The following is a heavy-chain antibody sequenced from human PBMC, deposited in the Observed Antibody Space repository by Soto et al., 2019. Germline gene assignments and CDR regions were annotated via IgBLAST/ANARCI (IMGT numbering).Heavy chain of an antibody. CDR2: IVVGSGNT. CDR1: GFTFTSSA. V-gene: IGHV1-58*01. D-gene: IGHD3-22*01. Sequence: GASVKVSCKASGFTFTSSAVQWVRQARGQRLEWIGWIVVGSGNTNYAQKFQERVTITRDMSTSTAYMELSSLRSEDTAVYYCAAGSGDYSSGYYYGPYWGQGTLVTVSS. J-gene: IGHJ4*02. CDR3: AAGSGDYSSGYYYGPY.